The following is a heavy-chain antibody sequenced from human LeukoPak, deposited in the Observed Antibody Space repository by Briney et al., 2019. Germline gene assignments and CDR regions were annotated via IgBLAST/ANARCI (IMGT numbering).Heavy chain of an antibody. Sequence: ASVKVSCKVSGYTLTELSMHWVRQAPGKGLEWMGGFDPEDGETIYAQKFQGRVTMIEDTSTDTAYMELSSLRSEDTAVYYCATDLRLRSSYYYYYGMDVWGKGTTVTVSS. CDR2: FDPEDGET. CDR3: ATDLRLRSSYYYYYGMDV. CDR1: GYTLTELS. J-gene: IGHJ6*04. V-gene: IGHV1-24*01. D-gene: IGHD4-17*01.